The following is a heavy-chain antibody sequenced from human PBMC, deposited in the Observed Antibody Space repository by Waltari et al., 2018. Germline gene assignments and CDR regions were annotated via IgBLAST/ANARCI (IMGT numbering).Heavy chain of an antibody. CDR1: GFTFSTFA. Sequence: EVQLLESGGGLVQPGGSLRLSCAASGFTFSTFAMSWVRQAPGKGLGWVSTISGCGDVGYYVDSVRGRFTISRDNSKNTLYLQLNILRAEDTAVYYCAAIPSVSGNDFWGQGTLVTVSS. CDR2: ISGCGDVG. CDR3: AAIPSVSGNDF. J-gene: IGHJ4*02. D-gene: IGHD3-10*01. V-gene: IGHV3-23*01.